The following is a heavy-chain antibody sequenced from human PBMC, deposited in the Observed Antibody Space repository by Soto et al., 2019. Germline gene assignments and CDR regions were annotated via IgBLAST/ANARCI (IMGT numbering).Heavy chain of an antibody. Sequence: GAPVKASCEASRVAKTSYARRWARQSPGQGLEWMGWIIAIFGTANYAQKFQGRVTITADESTSTAYMELSSLRSEDTAVYYCARAKGSGWYFPWFDPWGQGTLVTVSS. CDR3: ARAKGSGWYFPWFDP. CDR2: IIAIFGTA. CDR1: RVAKTSYA. J-gene: IGHJ5*02. V-gene: IGHV1-69*13. D-gene: IGHD6-19*01.